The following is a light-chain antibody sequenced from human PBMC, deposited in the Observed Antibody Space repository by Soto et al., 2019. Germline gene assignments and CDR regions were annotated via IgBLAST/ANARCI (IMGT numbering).Light chain of an antibody. CDR3: QQYNRYWT. CDR1: QSISSW. V-gene: IGKV1-5*03. Sequence: DIQMTQSPSTLSASVGDRVTITCRASQSISSWLAWYQQKPGKAPKLLIYKASSLKSGVPSRFSGSGSGTEFTLTISSLQPDDFAPYYCQQYNRYWTFGQGTKVEIK. J-gene: IGKJ1*01. CDR2: KAS.